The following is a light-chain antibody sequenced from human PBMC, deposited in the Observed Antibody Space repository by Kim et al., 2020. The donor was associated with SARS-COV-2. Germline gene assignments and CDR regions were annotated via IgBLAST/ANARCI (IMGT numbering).Light chain of an antibody. CDR3: QQQSKWPPAPT. CDR1: HSIGIN. V-gene: IGKV3-11*01. J-gene: IGKJ4*01. CDR2: DAA. Sequence: PGEGATLPCSASHSIGINLAWYQQTRGQAPRLLIYDAAIRATGIPDRFSGSGSGTDVTLTISSLDPEDFAIYYCQQQSKWPPAPTFGGGTKVDIK.